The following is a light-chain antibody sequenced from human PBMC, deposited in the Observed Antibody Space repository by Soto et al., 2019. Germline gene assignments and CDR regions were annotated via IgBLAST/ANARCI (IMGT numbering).Light chain of an antibody. Sequence: SVVPQPATVSGSRGQSITISCTGTSSDVGGYNYVSWYQQHPGKAPKLMIYDVSNRPSGVSNRFSGSKSGNTASLTISGLQAEDDADYYCSSYTSSSTLEVFGTGTKATVL. CDR2: DVS. J-gene: IGLJ1*01. CDR3: SSYTSSSTLEV. CDR1: SSDVGGYNY. V-gene: IGLV2-14*01.